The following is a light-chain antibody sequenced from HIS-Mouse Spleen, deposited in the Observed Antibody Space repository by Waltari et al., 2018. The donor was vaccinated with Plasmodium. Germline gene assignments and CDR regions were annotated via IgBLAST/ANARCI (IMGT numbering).Light chain of an antibody. V-gene: IGLV3-10*01. CDR3: YSTDSSGNHRV. Sequence: SYELTQPPSVSVSPGHTARITCSGYPFQLKYAYCYQQKSGQAPVLVIYEDSKRPSGIPGRFSGSSSGTMATLTISGAQVEDEADYYCYSTDSSGNHRVFGGGTKLTVL. CDR2: EDS. CDR1: PFQLKY. J-gene: IGLJ3*02.